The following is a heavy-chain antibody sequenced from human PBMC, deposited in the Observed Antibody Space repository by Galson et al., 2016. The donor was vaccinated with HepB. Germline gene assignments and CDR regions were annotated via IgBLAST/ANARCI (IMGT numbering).Heavy chain of an antibody. V-gene: IGHV3-23*01. D-gene: IGHD3-10*01. J-gene: IGHJ4*02. CDR2: INGAGGNT. CDR3: AKDLSRRSGGLVMVRGLPDD. Sequence: SLRLSCAASGFTFSSHAMSWVRQAPGKGLEWVAAINGAGGNTFYADSVRGRFTVSRDNSKNTLYLQMNSLRAEDTALYYCAKDLSRRSGGLVMVRGLPDDWGQETLVTVSS. CDR1: GFTFSSHA.